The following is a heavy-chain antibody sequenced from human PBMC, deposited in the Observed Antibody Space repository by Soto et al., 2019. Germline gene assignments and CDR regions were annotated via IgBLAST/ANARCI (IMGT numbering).Heavy chain of an antibody. CDR2: IIPIFGTA. CDR3: ARDPTRDGFDAFDI. Sequence: SVKVSCKASGGTFSSYAISWVRQAPGQGLEWMGGIIPIFGTANYAQKFQGRVTITADESTSTAYMELSSLRSEDTAVYYCARDPTRDGFDAFDIWGQGTMVTVS. J-gene: IGHJ3*02. V-gene: IGHV1-69*13. CDR1: GGTFSSYA. D-gene: IGHD5-12*01.